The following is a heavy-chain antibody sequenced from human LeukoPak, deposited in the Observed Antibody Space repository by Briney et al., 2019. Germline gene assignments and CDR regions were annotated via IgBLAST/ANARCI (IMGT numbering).Heavy chain of an antibody. CDR2: IKQEGSEK. CDR3: ARDLVMVPACDH. Sequence: PGRSLRLSCAAAGFTFSNYWISWVRHAPRKGLEWVANIKQEGSEKYYVDSVKGRFTISRDNAQYSLFLQMNSLRVEDTAEYYCARDLVMVPACDHCGQGTLVTVTS. CDR1: GFTFSNYW. J-gene: IGHJ5*02. V-gene: IGHV3-7*01. D-gene: IGHD2-8*01.